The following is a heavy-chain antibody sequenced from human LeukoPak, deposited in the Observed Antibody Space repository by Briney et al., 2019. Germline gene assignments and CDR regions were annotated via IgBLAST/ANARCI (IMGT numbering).Heavy chain of an antibody. J-gene: IGHJ4*02. D-gene: IGHD5-12*01. CDR3: ARGLGYSGYDFDY. V-gene: IGHV4-34*01. CDR1: GSSIGTYS. Sequence: SETLSLTCTVSGSSIGTYSWSWIRQPPGKGLEWIGEINHSGSTNYNPSLKSRVTISVDTSKNQFSLKLSSVTAADTAVYYCARGLGYSGYDFDYWGQGTLVTVSS. CDR2: INHSGST.